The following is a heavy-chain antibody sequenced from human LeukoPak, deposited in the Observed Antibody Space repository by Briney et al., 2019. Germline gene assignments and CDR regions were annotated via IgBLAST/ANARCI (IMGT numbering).Heavy chain of an antibody. Sequence: TSETLSFTCTVSDVSSSNYYWNWIRQPAGKGLEWIGRLYIGRETDYNPSLKVRVTMSVDTANSQFSLSLTSVSAADTATYYCARESRVLIGDGYYLDSWGPGTMITVSS. D-gene: IGHD3-3*01. CDR3: ARESRVLIGDGYYLDS. V-gene: IGHV4-4*07. J-gene: IGHJ4*02. CDR2: LYIGRET. CDR1: DVSSSNYY.